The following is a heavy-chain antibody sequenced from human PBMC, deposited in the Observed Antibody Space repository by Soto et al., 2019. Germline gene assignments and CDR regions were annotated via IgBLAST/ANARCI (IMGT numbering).Heavy chain of an antibody. CDR2: ISGSGGST. CDR3: VRATYFSDSSGYTRCLDY. Sequence: PGGSLRLSCAASGFTFSSYAMSWVRQAPGKGLEWVSAISGSGGSTYYADSVKGRFTTSRDESRNSAYLQMNSLKTEDTAVYYCVRATYFSDSSGYTRCLDYWGQGTLVTVSS. J-gene: IGHJ4*02. V-gene: IGHV3-23*01. D-gene: IGHD3-22*01. CDR1: GFTFSSYA.